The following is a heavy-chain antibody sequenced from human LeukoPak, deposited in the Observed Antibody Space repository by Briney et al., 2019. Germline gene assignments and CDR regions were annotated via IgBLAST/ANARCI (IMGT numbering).Heavy chain of an antibody. D-gene: IGHD1-1*01. CDR2: ISSGGRAI. V-gene: IGHV3-48*03. CDR3: ARELPVGLEVDGMDV. J-gene: IGHJ6*02. Sequence: GGSLRLSCAASGFTFSSYEMNWVRQAPGKGLEWVSYISSGGRAIYYADSVKGRFTISRDNAKNSLYQQMNSLRAEDTAVYYCARELPVGLEVDGMDVWGQGTTVTVSS. CDR1: GFTFSSYE.